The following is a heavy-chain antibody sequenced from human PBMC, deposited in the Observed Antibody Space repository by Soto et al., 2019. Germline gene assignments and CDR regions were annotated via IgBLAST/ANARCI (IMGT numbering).Heavy chain of an antibody. CDR3: ARIISREFDY. J-gene: IGHJ4*02. Sequence: SETLSLTCAVYGGSFSGSYWNWIRQPPGKGLEWIGEIYHSGSTNYNPSLKSRVTISVDKSKNQFSLKLSSVTAADTAVYYCARIISREFDYWGQGTLVTVSS. V-gene: IGHV4-34*01. CDR1: GGSFSGSY. CDR2: IYHSGST.